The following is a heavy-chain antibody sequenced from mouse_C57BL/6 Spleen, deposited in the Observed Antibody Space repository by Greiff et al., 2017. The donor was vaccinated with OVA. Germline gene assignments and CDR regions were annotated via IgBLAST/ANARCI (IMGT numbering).Heavy chain of an antibody. CDR3: ARMGYYGSNYFDY. V-gene: IGHV1-76*01. CDR2: IYPGSGNT. J-gene: IGHJ2*01. CDR1: GYTFTDYY. D-gene: IGHD1-1*01. Sequence: VQLQQSGAELVRPGASVKLSCKASGYTFTDYYINWVKQRPGQGLEWIARIYPGSGNTYYNEKFKGKATLTAEKSSSTAYMQLSSLTSEDSAVYFCARMGYYGSNYFDYWGQGTTLTVSS.